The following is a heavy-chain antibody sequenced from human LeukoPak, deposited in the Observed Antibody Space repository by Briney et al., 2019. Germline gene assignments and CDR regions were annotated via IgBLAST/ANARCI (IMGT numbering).Heavy chain of an antibody. CDR1: GFTFDDYG. CDR2: INWNGGST. Sequence: PGGSLRLSCAASGFTFDDYGMSWVRQAPGKGLEWVSGINWNGGSTGYADSVKGRFTISRDNAKNSLYLQMNSLRAEDTALYYCARDLGITMVRGVGVFFDYWGQGTLVTVSS. J-gene: IGHJ4*02. D-gene: IGHD3-10*01. CDR3: ARDLGITMVRGVGVFFDY. V-gene: IGHV3-20*04.